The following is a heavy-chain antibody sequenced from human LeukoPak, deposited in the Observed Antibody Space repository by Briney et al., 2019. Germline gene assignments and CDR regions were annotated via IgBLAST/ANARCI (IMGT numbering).Heavy chain of an antibody. CDR2: VHSSGST. Sequence: PETLSLTCTVSGGSISSYYWNWIRQPPGKGLEWIGFVHSSGSTNYSPSLESRVTISVDMSKNQFSLKVNSVAAADTAVYYCARYYNARTLDYWGQGTLVTVSS. CDR1: GGSISSYY. J-gene: IGHJ4*02. V-gene: IGHV4-59*01. CDR3: ARYYNARTLDY. D-gene: IGHD3-10*01.